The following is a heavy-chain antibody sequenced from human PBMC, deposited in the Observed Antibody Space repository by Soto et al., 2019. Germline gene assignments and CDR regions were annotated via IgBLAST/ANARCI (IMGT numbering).Heavy chain of an antibody. J-gene: IGHJ6*02. D-gene: IGHD3-3*01. CDR1: GYPFTRYS. CDR3: ARASLTIFGAPYGMDV. V-gene: IGHV1-18*04. Sequence: ASVKVSCKASGYPFTRYSIRWVRQAPGQGLEWMGWISGYNGDTEYSKNFQGRLTMTIDTSTTTAPMELRSLRSDDTAVYYCARASLTIFGAPYGMDVWGQGTSVTVSS. CDR2: ISGYNGDT.